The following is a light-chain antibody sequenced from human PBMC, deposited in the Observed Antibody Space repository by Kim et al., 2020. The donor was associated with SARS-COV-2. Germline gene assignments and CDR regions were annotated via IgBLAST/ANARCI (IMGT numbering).Light chain of an antibody. Sequence: GQSITISCTGSSSDVGGYTYVSWYQQRPGKAPRRMIYDVSKRPSGVSNRFSGSKSVNTASLTISGLQAEDEADYYCSSYTSSSTWVFGGGTQLTVL. CDR2: DVS. CDR1: SSDVGGYTY. V-gene: IGLV2-14*04. J-gene: IGLJ3*02. CDR3: SSYTSSSTWV.